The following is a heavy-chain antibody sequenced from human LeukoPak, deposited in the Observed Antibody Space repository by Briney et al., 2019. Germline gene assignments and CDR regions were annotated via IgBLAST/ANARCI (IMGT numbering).Heavy chain of an antibody. CDR3: ARTRYYYGSRSYGAPYYFDY. CDR1: GGSISSYY. V-gene: IGHV4-4*07. J-gene: IGHJ4*02. Sequence: SQTLSLTCTVSGGSISSYYWSWIRQPAGKGLEWIGRIYTSGSTNYNPSLKSRVTISVDTSKNQFSLKLSSVTAADTAVYYCARTRYYYGSRSYGAPYYFDYWGQGTLVTVSS. CDR2: IYTSGST. D-gene: IGHD3-10*01.